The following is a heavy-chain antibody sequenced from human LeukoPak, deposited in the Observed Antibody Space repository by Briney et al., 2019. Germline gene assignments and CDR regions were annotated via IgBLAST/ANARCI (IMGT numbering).Heavy chain of an antibody. D-gene: IGHD4-23*01. V-gene: IGHV3-30-3*01. CDR1: GFTFSSYG. J-gene: IGHJ4*02. CDR3: ARENDYGANRFDY. Sequence: GGSLRLSCAASGFTFSSYGMHWVRQAPGKGLEWVAVILYDGSNKDYADSVKGRFTISRDNSKNTLYLQVNSLRTEDTAVYYCARENDYGANRFDYWGQGTLVTVSS. CDR2: ILYDGSNK.